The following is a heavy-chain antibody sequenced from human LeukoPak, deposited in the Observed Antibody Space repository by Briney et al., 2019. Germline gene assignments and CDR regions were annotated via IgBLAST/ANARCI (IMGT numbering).Heavy chain of an antibody. D-gene: IGHD3/OR15-3a*01. V-gene: IGHV3-7*01. Sequence: GGSLRLSCAASGFAFSTSWMRWVRQAPGKGLEWVANIKHDGSEKNFVDSVKGRFTISRDNANNSLFLEMNNVRAEDTATYYCAREGQYDFWSGLKWFDPWGQGTQVIVSS. CDR3: AREGQYDFWSGLKWFDP. CDR2: IKHDGSEK. CDR1: GFAFSTSW. J-gene: IGHJ5*02.